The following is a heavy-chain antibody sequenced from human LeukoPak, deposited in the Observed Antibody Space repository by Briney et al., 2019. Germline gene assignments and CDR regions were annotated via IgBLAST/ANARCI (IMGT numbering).Heavy chain of an antibody. Sequence: SETLSLTCTVSGGSISTHYCNWVRQPAGKGLEWIGRIYTSGSTNYNPSLKSRVTMSVDTSKHQFSLKLSSVTAADTAMYYCAREAYDVLTSDWFDPWGQGTLVTVSS. CDR1: GGSISTHY. CDR2: IYTSGST. V-gene: IGHV4-4*07. D-gene: IGHD3-9*01. J-gene: IGHJ5*02. CDR3: AREAYDVLTSDWFDP.